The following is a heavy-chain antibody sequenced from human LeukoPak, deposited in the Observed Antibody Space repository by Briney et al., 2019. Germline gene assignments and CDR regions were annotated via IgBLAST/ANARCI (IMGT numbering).Heavy chain of an antibody. CDR2: ISAYNGNT. J-gene: IGHJ4*02. D-gene: IGHD1-26*01. CDR1: GYTFTSYG. CDR3: ARGDGIVGATTGFDY. Sequence: ASVKVSCKASGYTFTSYGISWVRQAPGQGLEWMEWISAYNGNTNHAQKLQGRVTMTTDTSTSTAYMELRSLRSDDAAVYYCARGDGIVGATTGFDYWGQGTLVTVSS. V-gene: IGHV1-18*01.